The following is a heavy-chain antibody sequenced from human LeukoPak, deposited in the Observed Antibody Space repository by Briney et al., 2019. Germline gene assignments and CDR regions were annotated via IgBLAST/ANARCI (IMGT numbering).Heavy chain of an antibody. CDR1: GFTFSSHS. CDR2: ISSGSSAR. J-gene: IGHJ4*02. Sequence: GGSLRLSCAASGFTFSSHSMNWVRQTPGKGLEWVSYISSGSSARYYADSVKGRFTISRDDARNSLYLQMNSLRAEDTAVYYWARMSGSRLPGYWGQGTLVTVSS. CDR3: ARMSGSRLPGY. D-gene: IGHD3-3*01. V-gene: IGHV3-48*01.